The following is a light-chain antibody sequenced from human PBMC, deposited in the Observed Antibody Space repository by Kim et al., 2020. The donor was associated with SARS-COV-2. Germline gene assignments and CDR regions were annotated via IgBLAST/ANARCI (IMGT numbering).Light chain of an antibody. Sequence: SASVGDRVIITCRASQDISDRLAWYQQRPGTAPKLLILVASTLHAGVPSRFSGGGTGTEFSLTIDSLQPEDFATYYCQQVELHPSFGPGTKVDIK. CDR2: VAS. J-gene: IGKJ3*01. CDR1: QDISDR. CDR3: QQVELHPS. V-gene: IGKV1-9*01.